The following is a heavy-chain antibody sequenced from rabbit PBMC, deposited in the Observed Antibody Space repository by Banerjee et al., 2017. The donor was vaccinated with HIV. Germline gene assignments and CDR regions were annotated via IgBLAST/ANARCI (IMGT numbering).Heavy chain of an antibody. CDR2: IDTGSSGFT. Sequence: QSLEESGGDLVKPGASLTLTCIASGVSFSGDSYICWVRQAPGKGLEWIACIDTGSSGFTYFATWAKGRFTCSKTSSTTVTLQMTRLTAADTATYFCARDTSSSFSSYGMDLWGQGTLVTVS. V-gene: IGHV1S40*01. CDR3: ARDTSSSFSSYGMDL. J-gene: IGHJ6*01. D-gene: IGHD1-1*01. CDR1: GVSFSGDSY.